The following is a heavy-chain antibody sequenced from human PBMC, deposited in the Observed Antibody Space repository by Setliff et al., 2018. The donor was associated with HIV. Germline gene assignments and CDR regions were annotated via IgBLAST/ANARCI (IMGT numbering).Heavy chain of an antibody. Sequence: ASVKVSCKASGYTFTSYGISWVRQAPGQGLEWMGWISAYNGNTNYAQKLQGRVTMTTDTSTSTAYMELSSLRSEDTAVYYCATDSNFGGIVTPWDYWGQGTLVTVSS. CDR2: ISAYNGNT. D-gene: IGHD1-26*01. V-gene: IGHV1-18*01. CDR3: ATDSNFGGIVTPWDY. CDR1: GYTFTSYG. J-gene: IGHJ4*02.